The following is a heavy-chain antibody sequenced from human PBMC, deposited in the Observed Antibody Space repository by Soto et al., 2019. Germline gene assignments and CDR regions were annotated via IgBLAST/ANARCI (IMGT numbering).Heavy chain of an antibody. CDR3: AREARNLYCSSTSCYLANGMDV. V-gene: IGHV1-69*01. CDR1: GGTFSSYA. J-gene: IGHJ6*02. CDR2: IIPIFGTA. D-gene: IGHD2-2*01. Sequence: QVQLVQSGAEVKKPGSSVKVSCKASGGTFSSYAISWMRQAPGQGLEWMGGIIPIFGTANYAQKFQGRVTITADESTSTAYMELSSLRSEDTAVYYCAREARNLYCSSTSCYLANGMDVWGQGTTVTVSS.